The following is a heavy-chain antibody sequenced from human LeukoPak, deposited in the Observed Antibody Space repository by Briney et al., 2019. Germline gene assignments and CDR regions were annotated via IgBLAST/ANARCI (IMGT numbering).Heavy chain of an antibody. V-gene: IGHV3-30*02. D-gene: IGHD3-10*01. J-gene: IGHJ4*02. CDR1: GFTFSSYG. Sequence: GGSLRLSCAASGFTFSSYGMHWVRQAPGKGLEWVAFIRYDGSNKYYADSVKGRFTISRDNSKNTLYLQMNSLRVEDTAVYYCAKGVSGSGSPLDYWGQGTLVTVSS. CDR3: AKGVSGSGSPLDY. CDR2: IRYDGSNK.